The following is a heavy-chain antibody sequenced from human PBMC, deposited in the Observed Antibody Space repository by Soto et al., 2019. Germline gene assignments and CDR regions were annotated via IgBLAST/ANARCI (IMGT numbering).Heavy chain of an antibody. J-gene: IGHJ5*02. D-gene: IGHD2-2*01. V-gene: IGHV2-26*01. CDR3: XXIXXXSRTDCYLASFDP. CDR2: IFSNDDK. CDR1: GLSLSTGKLG. Sequence: QVTLKESGPVLVKPTETLTLTCTVSGLSLSTGKLGVSWIRQPPGKALEWLAHIFSNDDKSYSTSLRSRVTISKDTSRSQVVLTMTNMDPLDSGTYXXXXIXXXSRTDCYLASFDPWGQGTLVTVSS.